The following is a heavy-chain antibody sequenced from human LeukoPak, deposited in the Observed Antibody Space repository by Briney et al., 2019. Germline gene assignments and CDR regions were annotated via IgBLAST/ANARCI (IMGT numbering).Heavy chain of an antibody. V-gene: IGHV3-23*01. Sequence: GGSLRPSCATSGFTFSNFPMIWIRQPPGKGLEWVSAIRGNGGNTYYADSVKGRFTISRDNSKNTLYLQMNSRRAEDTAVYYCAKDRGYWGQGTLVTVSS. CDR1: GFTFSNFP. CDR3: AKDRGY. CDR2: IRGNGGNT. J-gene: IGHJ4*02.